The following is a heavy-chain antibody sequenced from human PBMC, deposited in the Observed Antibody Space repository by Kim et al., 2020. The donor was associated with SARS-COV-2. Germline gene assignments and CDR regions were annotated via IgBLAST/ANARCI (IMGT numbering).Heavy chain of an antibody. CDR3: ARDGRYCSGARCRDYGLDV. CDR2: VNQDESEK. D-gene: IGHD2-15*01. V-gene: IGHV3-7*01. CDR1: GFTFSDYW. Sequence: GGSLRLSCTGSGFTFSDYWMTWIRQAPGKGPEWVSNVNQDESEKYYAASVKGRFIISRDNTKNSLYLEMNSLRVDDTHVYFCARDGRYCSGARCRDYGLDVWGQGTTVTVSS. J-gene: IGHJ6*02.